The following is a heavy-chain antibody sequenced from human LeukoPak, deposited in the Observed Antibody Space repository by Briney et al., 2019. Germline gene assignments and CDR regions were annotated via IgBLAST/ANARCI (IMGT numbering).Heavy chain of an antibody. CDR3: AKGSNWGSWFFDY. V-gene: IGHV3-33*06. D-gene: IGHD7-27*01. CDR2: IWYDGSNK. Sequence: PGRSLRLSXAASGFTFSSYGMHWVRQAPGKGLEWVAVIWYDGSNKYYADSVKGRFTISRGNSKNTLYLQMNSLRAEDTAVYYCAKGSNWGSWFFDYWGQGTLVTVSS. CDR1: GFTFSSYG. J-gene: IGHJ4*02.